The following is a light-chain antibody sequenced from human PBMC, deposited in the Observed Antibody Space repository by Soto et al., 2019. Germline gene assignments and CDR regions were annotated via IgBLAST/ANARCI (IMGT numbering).Light chain of an antibody. CDR3: QKSNTAPLT. Sequence: IQMTQSTSSLSASVGDRVTITCRASQSISTYLAWYQQKPGKVPKLLISGISTLQSGVPSRFSGSGYGTEFTLTISNLQPEDVATYYCQKSNTAPLTFGGRTKVDIK. J-gene: IGKJ4*01. CDR1: QSISTY. CDR2: GIS. V-gene: IGKV1-27*01.